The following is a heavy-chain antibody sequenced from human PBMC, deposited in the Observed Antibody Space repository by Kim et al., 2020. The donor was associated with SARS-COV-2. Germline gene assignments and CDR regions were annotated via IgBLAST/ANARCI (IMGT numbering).Heavy chain of an antibody. V-gene: IGHV4-31*03. D-gene: IGHD4-17*01. CDR2: IYYSGST. CDR1: GGSISSGGYY. CDR3: ARDLAYGGNSGLS. J-gene: IGHJ4*02. Sequence: SETLSLTCTVSGGSISSGGYYWSWIRQHPGKGLEWIGYIYYSGSTYYNPSLKSRVTISVDTSKNQFSLKLSSVTAADTAVYYCARDLAYGGNSGLSWGQGTLLTVSS.